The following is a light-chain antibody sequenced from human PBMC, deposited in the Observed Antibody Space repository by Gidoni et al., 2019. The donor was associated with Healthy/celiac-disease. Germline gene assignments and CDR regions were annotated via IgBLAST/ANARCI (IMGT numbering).Light chain of an antibody. J-gene: IGLJ2*01. CDR3: QSAESSGQGV. V-gene: IGLV3-25*02. CDR2: KDS. Sequence: SYALTQPPSVSVSPAQTTRITCSGDALPQQYPYWYQHNPGQAPVLVIYKDSERPSGIPERFSGSSSGTTVTLTISGVQAEDEADYYCQSAESSGQGVFGGGTKLTVL. CDR1: ALPQQY.